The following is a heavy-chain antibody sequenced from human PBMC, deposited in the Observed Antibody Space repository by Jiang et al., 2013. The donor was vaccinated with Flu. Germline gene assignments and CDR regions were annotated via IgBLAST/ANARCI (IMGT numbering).Heavy chain of an antibody. CDR3: AKDYVELTPYDY. J-gene: IGHJ4*02. D-gene: IGHD1-7*01. Sequence: LEWVSAISGSVVAHTTQIRXGPVHQSPETSSKNTLYLQMNSLRAEDTAVYYCAKDYVELTPYDYWGQGTLVTVSS. V-gene: IGHV3-23*01. CDR2: ISGSVVA.